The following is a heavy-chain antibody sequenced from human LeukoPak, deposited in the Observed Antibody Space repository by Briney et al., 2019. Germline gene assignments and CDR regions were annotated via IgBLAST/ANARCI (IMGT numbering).Heavy chain of an antibody. Sequence: GASVKVSCKASGYTFTDYYMHWVRQAPGQGLEWMGRINPNSGGTNYAQKFQGRVTMTRDTSISTAYMELSSLSSDDTAVYYCARVRCSSTSCYTDNGSGDNWGQGTLVTVSS. J-gene: IGHJ4*02. CDR1: GYTFTDYY. CDR3: ARVRCSSTSCYTDNGSGDN. CDR2: INPNSGGT. V-gene: IGHV1-2*06. D-gene: IGHD2-2*02.